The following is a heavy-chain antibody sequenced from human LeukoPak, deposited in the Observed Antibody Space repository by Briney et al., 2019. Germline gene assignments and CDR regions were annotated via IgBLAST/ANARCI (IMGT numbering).Heavy chain of an antibody. D-gene: IGHD3-22*01. V-gene: IGHV4-34*01. Sequence: SETLSLTCAVHGGSFSGYYGSWSRQPPGKGLGWVGEINHSGSTNYNPSLKSRVTISVDTYKTQFSLKLSSVTDEATAVYYCERDKYYYDSSGGWFDPWGQGTLVTVSS. CDR1: GGSFSGYY. CDR3: ERDKYYYDSSGGWFDP. J-gene: IGHJ5*02. CDR2: INHSGST.